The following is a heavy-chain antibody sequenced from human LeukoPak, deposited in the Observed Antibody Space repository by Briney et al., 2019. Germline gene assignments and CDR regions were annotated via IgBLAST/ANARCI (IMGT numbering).Heavy chain of an antibody. CDR1: GGSISSSSYY. CDR2: IYYSGST. V-gene: IGHV4-39*01. Sequence: PSETLSLTCTVSGGSISSSSYYWGWIRQPPGKGLEWIGSIYYSGSTYYNPSLKSRVTISVDTSKNQFSLKLSSVTAADTAVYYCARTSLRDLTTHLFDYWGQGTLVTVSS. CDR3: ARTSLRDLTTHLFDY. D-gene: IGHD3-3*01. J-gene: IGHJ4*02.